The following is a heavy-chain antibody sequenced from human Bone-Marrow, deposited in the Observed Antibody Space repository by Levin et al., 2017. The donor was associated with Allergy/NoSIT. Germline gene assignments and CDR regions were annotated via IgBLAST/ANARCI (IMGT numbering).Heavy chain of an antibody. Sequence: ASVKVSCKASGYTFTGYYMHWVRQAPGQGLEWMGWINPNSGGTNYAQKFQGRVTMTRDTSISTAYMELSRLRSDDTAVYYCARGPALPDYYGSGSYYIPFDYWGQGTLVTVSS. V-gene: IGHV1-2*02. J-gene: IGHJ4*02. CDR2: INPNSGGT. CDR1: GYTFTGYY. CDR3: ARGPALPDYYGSGSYYIPFDY. D-gene: IGHD3-10*01.